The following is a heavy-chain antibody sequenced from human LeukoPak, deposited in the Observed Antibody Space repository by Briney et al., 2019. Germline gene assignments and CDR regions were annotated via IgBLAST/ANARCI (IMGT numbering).Heavy chain of an antibody. D-gene: IGHD3-22*01. V-gene: IGHV3-43*02. Sequence: SGGSLRLSCTASGISTGSYAVSWVRQAPGKGLEWVALISGGGDSTYYADSVKGRFTISRDNSKNSLYLQMNSLTTEDTALYYCTKSTMTLRFDYWGQGTLVTVSS. CDR1: GISTGSYA. J-gene: IGHJ4*02. CDR3: TKSTMTLRFDY. CDR2: ISGGGDST.